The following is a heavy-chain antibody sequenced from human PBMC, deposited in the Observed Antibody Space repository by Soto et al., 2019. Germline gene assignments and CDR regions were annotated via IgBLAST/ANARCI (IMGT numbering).Heavy chain of an antibody. CDR1: GGSISSGGYY. CDR3: ARSIQQWLVFFDY. J-gene: IGHJ4*02. D-gene: IGHD6-19*01. Sequence: SETLSVTCTVSGGSISSGGYYWSLIRQPPGKGLEWIGYIYYSGSTYYNPSLKSRVTISVDTSKNQFSLKLSSVTAADTAVYYCARSIQQWLVFFDYWGQGTLVTVSS. CDR2: IYYSGST. V-gene: IGHV4-39*01.